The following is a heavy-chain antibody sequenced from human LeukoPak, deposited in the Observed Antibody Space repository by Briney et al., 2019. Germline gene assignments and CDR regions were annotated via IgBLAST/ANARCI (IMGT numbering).Heavy chain of an antibody. J-gene: IGHJ4*02. Sequence: GGSLRLSCAASGFTFSSYAMSWVRQAPGKGLEWVSAISGSGGSTYYADSVKGRFTISRDNSKNTLYLQMNSLRAEDTAVYYCARDRGGDYSNYELDYWGQGTLVTVSS. CDR2: ISGSGGST. CDR1: GFTFSSYA. CDR3: ARDRGGDYSNYELDY. D-gene: IGHD4-11*01. V-gene: IGHV3-23*01.